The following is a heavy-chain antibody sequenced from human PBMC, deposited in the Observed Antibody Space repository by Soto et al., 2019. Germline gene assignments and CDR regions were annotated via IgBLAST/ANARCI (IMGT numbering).Heavy chain of an antibody. Sequence: GGSLRLSCAASGFTFSSYSMNWVRQAPGKGLEWVSYISSSSSTIYYADSVKGRFTISRDNAKNSLYLQMNSLRAEDTAVYYCAREGQGLERRDDAFDIWGQGTMVTVSS. CDR2: ISSSSSTI. J-gene: IGHJ3*02. CDR3: AREGQGLERRDDAFDI. D-gene: IGHD1-1*01. V-gene: IGHV3-48*01. CDR1: GFTFSSYS.